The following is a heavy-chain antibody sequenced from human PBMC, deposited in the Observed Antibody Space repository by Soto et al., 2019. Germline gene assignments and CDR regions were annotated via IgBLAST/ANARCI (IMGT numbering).Heavy chain of an antibody. CDR3: ARTSTRGYSGYDLDF. CDR2: INPNTGGT. D-gene: IGHD5-12*01. CDR1: GYTFSAYW. Sequence: ASVEVSCKASGYTFSAYWLHWVRQAPGQGLEWMGYINPNTGGTNYAQIFQGRVTLTRDTSISTAYMDLSSLRSDDTAVYYCARTSTRGYSGYDLDFWGQGTLVTVSS. J-gene: IGHJ4*02. V-gene: IGHV1-2*02.